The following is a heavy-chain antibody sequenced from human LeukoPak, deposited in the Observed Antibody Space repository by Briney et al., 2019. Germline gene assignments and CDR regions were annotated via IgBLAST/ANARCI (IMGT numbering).Heavy chain of an antibody. CDR1: GYTFTSYG. CDR2: ISAYNGNT. J-gene: IGHJ4*02. Sequence: RASVKVSCKASGYTFTSYGISWVRQAPGQGLEWLGWISAYNGNTNYAQKLQGRVTMTTDTSTSTAYMELRSLRSDDTAVYYCATDRPRLTYGDKLPFDYWGQGTLVTVSS. D-gene: IGHD4-17*01. CDR3: ATDRPRLTYGDKLPFDY. V-gene: IGHV1-18*01.